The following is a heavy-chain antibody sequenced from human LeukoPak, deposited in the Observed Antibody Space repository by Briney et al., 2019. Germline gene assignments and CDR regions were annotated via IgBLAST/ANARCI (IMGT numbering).Heavy chain of an antibody. Sequence: ASVKVSCKASGGTFSSYAISWVRQAPRQGLEWMGGIIPICGTANYAQKFQGRVTITADESTSTAYMELSSLRSEDTAVYYCARGPHYCSSTSCYVPYGFGYYYYGMDVWGQGTTVTVSS. D-gene: IGHD2-2*01. CDR3: ARGPHYCSSTSCYVPYGFGYYYYGMDV. CDR2: IIPICGTA. CDR1: GGTFSSYA. J-gene: IGHJ6*02. V-gene: IGHV1-69*13.